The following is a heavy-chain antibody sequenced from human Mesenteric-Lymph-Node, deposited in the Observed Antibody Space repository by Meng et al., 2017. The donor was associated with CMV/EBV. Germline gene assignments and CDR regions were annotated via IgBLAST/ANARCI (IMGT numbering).Heavy chain of an antibody. CDR3: ARLWGSSSC. J-gene: IGHJ4*02. D-gene: IGHD6-6*01. Sequence: GESLKISCAASGFAFDIYWMHWVRQAPGKGLVWVSRINVDGSATTYADSVKGRFTISRDNAKNTLYLQMDSLRAEDTAVYYCARLWGSSSCWGQGTLVTVSS. V-gene: IGHV3-74*01. CDR1: GFAFDIYW. CDR2: INVDGSAT.